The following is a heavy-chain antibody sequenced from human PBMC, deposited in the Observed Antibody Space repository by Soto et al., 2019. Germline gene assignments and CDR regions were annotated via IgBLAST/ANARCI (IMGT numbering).Heavy chain of an antibody. Sequence: SETLSLTCTVSGDFISYYSWAWIRQSAGKGLEWIGRVYSTGTIFYNPSLKSRATMSVDTSKNQFSLKLTSVNAADTAVYYCARDAFGRNTRALDPWGQGTLVTVYS. CDR1: GDFISYYS. V-gene: IGHV4-4*07. CDR2: VYSTGTI. D-gene: IGHD3-10*01. CDR3: ARDAFGRNTRALDP. J-gene: IGHJ5*02.